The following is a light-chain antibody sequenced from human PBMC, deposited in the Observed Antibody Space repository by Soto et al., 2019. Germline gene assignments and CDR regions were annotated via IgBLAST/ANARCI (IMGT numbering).Light chain of an antibody. CDR2: AAS. Sequence: EIVLTQSPGTLSLSPGESATLSCRASQSVNSRFLAWYQHKPGQAPRLLIYAASTRATGIPDRFSGSASGTDFTLAISRLEPEDFAAYYCQQYGDSPPNTFGQGTKLEIK. V-gene: IGKV3-20*01. J-gene: IGKJ2*01. CDR1: QSVNSRF. CDR3: QQYGDSPPNT.